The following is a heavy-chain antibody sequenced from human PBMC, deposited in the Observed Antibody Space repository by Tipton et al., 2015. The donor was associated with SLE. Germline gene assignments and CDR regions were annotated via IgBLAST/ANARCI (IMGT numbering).Heavy chain of an antibody. J-gene: IGHJ4*02. CDR2: INHSGST. Sequence: TLSLTCAVYGGSFSGYYWSWIRQPPGKGLEWIGEINHSGSTNYNPSLKSRVTISVDTPKNQFSLKLSSVTAADTAVYYCARVIEALSSPNTKYSYGWYFDYWGQGTLVTVSS. CDR3: ARVIEALSSPNTKYSYGWYFDY. D-gene: IGHD6-19*01. CDR1: GGSFSGYY. V-gene: IGHV4-34*01.